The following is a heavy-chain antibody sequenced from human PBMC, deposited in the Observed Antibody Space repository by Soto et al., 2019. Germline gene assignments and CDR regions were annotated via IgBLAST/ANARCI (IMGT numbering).Heavy chain of an antibody. V-gene: IGHV3-23*01. J-gene: IGHJ4*02. CDR2: ISTRGGRT. Sequence: GGSLRLSCAASGFSFSSYAMSWVRQAPPQGLEWVSSISTRGGRTSYADSVKGRFSISRDNSANAVYLDMDNLRAEDTGIYYCAKEFYYHASGQYSDVYFDSWGQGALVTVYS. CDR3: AKEFYYHASGQYSDVYFDS. CDR1: GFSFSSYA. D-gene: IGHD3-10*01.